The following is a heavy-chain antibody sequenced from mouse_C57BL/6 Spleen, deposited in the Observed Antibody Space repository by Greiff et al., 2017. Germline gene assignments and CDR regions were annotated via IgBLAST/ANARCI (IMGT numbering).Heavy chain of an antibody. CDR2: INPSNGGT. CDR1: GYTFTSYW. D-gene: IGHD3-3*01. J-gene: IGHJ1*03. Sequence: QVQLQQSGTELVKPGASVKLSCKASGYTFTSYWMHWVKQRPGQGLEWIGNINPSNGGTNYNEKFKSKATLTVDKSSSTAYMQLSSLTSEDSAVYYCARERVGQGNWYFDVWGTGTTVTVSS. CDR3: ARERVGQGNWYFDV. V-gene: IGHV1-53*01.